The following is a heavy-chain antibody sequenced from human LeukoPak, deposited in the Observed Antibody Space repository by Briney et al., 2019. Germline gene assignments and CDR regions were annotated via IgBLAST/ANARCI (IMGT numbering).Heavy chain of an antibody. Sequence: GRSLRLSCAASGFTVSSNSMNWVRQAPGKGLEWVSVIYRGGSTYYADSVKDRFTISRDNSKNTLYLQMTSLRVEDTAVYYCARDLGGWHQRDYWGQGTLVTVSS. J-gene: IGHJ4*02. CDR2: IYRGGST. CDR1: GFTVSSNS. V-gene: IGHV3-66*01. CDR3: ARDLGGWHQRDY. D-gene: IGHD2-2*01.